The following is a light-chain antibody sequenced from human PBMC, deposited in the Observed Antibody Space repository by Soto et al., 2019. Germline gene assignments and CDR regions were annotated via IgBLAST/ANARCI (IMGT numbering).Light chain of an antibody. Sequence: DIQMTQTPSSLSASVGDRVSITCRASQSISTHLSWYQQKPGKAPKLLIYAASSLQSWVPSRFSGSGSGTEFTLTISNLQPDDFATYYCQQLNSYPLTFGGGTKVDIK. CDR1: QSISTH. V-gene: IGKV1-17*02. J-gene: IGKJ4*01. CDR2: AAS. CDR3: QQLNSYPLT.